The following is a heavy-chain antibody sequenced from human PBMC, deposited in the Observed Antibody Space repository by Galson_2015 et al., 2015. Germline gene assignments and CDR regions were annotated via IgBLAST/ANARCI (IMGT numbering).Heavy chain of an antibody. CDR3: ARHNNNWNFWVRFDP. D-gene: IGHD1-1*01. V-gene: IGHV4-39*01. Sequence: SETLSLTCTVSGGSISSSSYYWGWIRQPPGKGLEWIGSIYYSGSTYYNPSLKSRVTISVDTSKNQFSLKLSSVTAADTAVYYCARHNNNWNFWVRFDPWGQGTLVTVSS. J-gene: IGHJ5*02. CDR2: IYYSGST. CDR1: GGSISSSSYY.